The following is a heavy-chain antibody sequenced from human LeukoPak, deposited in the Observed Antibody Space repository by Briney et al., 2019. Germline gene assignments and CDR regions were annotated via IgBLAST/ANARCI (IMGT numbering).Heavy chain of an antibody. Sequence: GGSLRLSCAASGFTFSSYGMHWVRQAPGKGLEWVAAKWYDGSNEYYADSVKGRFTISRDNSKNTLYLQMNSLRAEDTAVYYCARGITRDTAMVTPWFDPWGQGTLVTVSS. V-gene: IGHV3-33*01. CDR3: ARGITRDTAMVTPWFDP. CDR2: KWYDGSNE. D-gene: IGHD5-18*01. CDR1: GFTFSSYG. J-gene: IGHJ5*02.